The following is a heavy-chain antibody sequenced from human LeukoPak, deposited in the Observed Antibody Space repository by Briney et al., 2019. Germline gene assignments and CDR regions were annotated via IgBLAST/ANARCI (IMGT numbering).Heavy chain of an antibody. D-gene: IGHD3-9*01. CDR2: MRSDGSDK. CDR1: GFIFSSYG. J-gene: IGHJ4*02. V-gene: IGHV3-30*02. CDR3: AKHDTSSYY. Sequence: PGGSLRLSCAASGFIFSSYGMHWVRQAPGKGLEWVAFMRSDGSDKYYADSVKGRFTISRDNSKNTLYLQMNSLRAEDTAVYYCAKHDTSSYYWGQGTLFTVSS.